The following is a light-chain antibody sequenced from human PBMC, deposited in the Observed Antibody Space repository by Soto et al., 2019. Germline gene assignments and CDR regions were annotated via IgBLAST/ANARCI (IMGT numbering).Light chain of an antibody. J-gene: IGKJ1*01. CDR2: LGS. CDR1: QSLLHSDGYNY. Sequence: DTVMTQSPLSLPVTPGEPASISCRSSQSLLHSDGYNYLDWYLQKPGQSPQVLVYLGSNRASGVPDRFSGSGSGTDFTLKISRVEAEDVGVYYCMQALQTPPTFGQGTKVELK. CDR3: MQALQTPPT. V-gene: IGKV2-28*01.